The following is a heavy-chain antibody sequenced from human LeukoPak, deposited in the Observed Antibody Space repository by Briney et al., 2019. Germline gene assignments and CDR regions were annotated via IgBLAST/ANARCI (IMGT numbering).Heavy chain of an antibody. Sequence: GGSLRLSCATSGFTFSSYAMSWVRQAPGKGLEWVSSIRSSGGNTNYADSVKGRFTISRDNSRNTLYLQIDSLRAEDTAVYYCAKDEKTANLVSSWDNWGQGTLVTVSS. CDR2: IRSSGGNT. J-gene: IGHJ4*02. CDR1: GFTFSSYA. CDR3: AKDEKTANLVSSWDN. V-gene: IGHV3-23*01. D-gene: IGHD3-16*01.